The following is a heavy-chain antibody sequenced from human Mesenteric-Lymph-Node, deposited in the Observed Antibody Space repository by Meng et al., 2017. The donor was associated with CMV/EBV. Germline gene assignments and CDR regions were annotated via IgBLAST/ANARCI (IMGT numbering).Heavy chain of an antibody. CDR2: IKGDGSST. J-gene: IGHJ6*02. V-gene: IGHV3-74*01. CDR3: ARELQPDYYYYGMDV. CDR1: GFTFSNYW. Sequence: GESLKISCAASGFTFSNYWMHWVRQDPGKGLVWVSRIKGDGSSTSYVDSVKGRFTISRDNAKNTLYLQMDSLRAEDTAVYYCARELQPDYYYYGMDVWGQGTTVTVSS.